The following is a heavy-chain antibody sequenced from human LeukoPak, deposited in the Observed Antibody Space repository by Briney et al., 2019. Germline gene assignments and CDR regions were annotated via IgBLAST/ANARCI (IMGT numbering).Heavy chain of an antibody. J-gene: IGHJ6*02. D-gene: IGHD5-18*01. CDR3: AKRPLKTAMVYYYGMDV. Sequence: GGSLRLSCAASGFTFSSYAMHWVRQAPGKGLEWVAVISYDGSNKYYADSVKGRFTISRDNSKNTLYLQMNSLRAEDTAVYYCAKRPLKTAMVYYYGMDVWGQGTTVTVSS. CDR1: GFTFSSYA. CDR2: ISYDGSNK. V-gene: IGHV3-30*04.